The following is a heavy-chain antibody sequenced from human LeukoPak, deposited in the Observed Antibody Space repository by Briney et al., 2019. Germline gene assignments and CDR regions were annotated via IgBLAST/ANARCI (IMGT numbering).Heavy chain of an antibody. CDR2: IYTSGST. D-gene: IGHD3-10*01. CDR1: GGSISSSSYY. Sequence: SETLSLTCTVSGGSISSSSYYWSWIRQPAGKGLEWIGRIYTSGSTNYNPSLKSRVTMSVDTSKNQFSLKLSSVTAADTAVYYCARDRVGEVDYWGQGTLVTVSS. V-gene: IGHV4-61*02. CDR3: ARDRVGEVDY. J-gene: IGHJ4*02.